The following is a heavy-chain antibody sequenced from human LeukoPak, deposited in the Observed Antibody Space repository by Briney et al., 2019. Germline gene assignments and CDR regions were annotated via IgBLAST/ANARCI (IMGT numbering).Heavy chain of an antibody. CDR2: ISGNGGVI. D-gene: IGHD5-24*01. CDR3: AKDDAWLQYGN. V-gene: IGHV3-11*04. CDR1: GFTFSDNY. J-gene: IGHJ4*02. Sequence: PGGSLRLSCAASGFTFSDNYMTWVRQAPGKGLEWLSYISGNGGVIQYADSVKGRFTISRDNAKNLLYLQMDSLRAEDTAVYYCAKDDAWLQYGNWGRGTLVTVSS.